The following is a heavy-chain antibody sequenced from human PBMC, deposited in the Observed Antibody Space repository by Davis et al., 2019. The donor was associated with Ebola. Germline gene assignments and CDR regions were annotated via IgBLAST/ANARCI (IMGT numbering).Heavy chain of an antibody. D-gene: IGHD2-2*01. CDR2: ISYDGSNK. CDR3: ARFSKREYLDY. V-gene: IGHV3-30*03. Sequence: PGGSLRLSCAASGFTFSSYGMHWVRQAPGKGLEWVAVISYDGSNKYYADSVKGRFTISRDNSKNTLYLQMNSLRAEDTAVYYCARFSKREYLDYWGQGTLVTVSS. J-gene: IGHJ4*02. CDR1: GFTFSSYG.